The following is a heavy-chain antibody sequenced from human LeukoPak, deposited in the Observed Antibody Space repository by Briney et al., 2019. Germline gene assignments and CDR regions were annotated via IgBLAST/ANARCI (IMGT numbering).Heavy chain of an antibody. CDR2: IYYSGST. CDR1: GGSISSYY. CDR3: ASGTWSGYYTPENAFDI. Sequence: PSETLSLTCTVSGGSISSYYWSWIRQPPGKGLEWIGYIYYSGSTNYNPSLKSRVTISVDTSKNQFSLKLSSVTAADTAVYYCASGTWSGYYTPENAFDIWGQGTMVTVSS. D-gene: IGHD3-3*01. J-gene: IGHJ3*02. V-gene: IGHV4-59*01.